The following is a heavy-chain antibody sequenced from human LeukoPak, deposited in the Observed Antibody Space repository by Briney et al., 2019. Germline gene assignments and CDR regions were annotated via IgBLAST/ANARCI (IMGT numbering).Heavy chain of an antibody. CDR2: ISYDGSNK. CDR1: GFTFSSYA. V-gene: IGHV3-30*04. J-gene: IGHJ6*03. D-gene: IGHD3-10*01. CDR3: ARRITMVRGVIGSDYYYYMDV. Sequence: PGGSLRLSCAASGFTFSSYAMHWVRQAPGKGLEWVAVISYDGSNKYYADSVKGRFTISRDNSKNTLYLQMNSLRAEDTAVYYCARRITMVRGVIGSDYYYYMDVWGKGTTVTISS.